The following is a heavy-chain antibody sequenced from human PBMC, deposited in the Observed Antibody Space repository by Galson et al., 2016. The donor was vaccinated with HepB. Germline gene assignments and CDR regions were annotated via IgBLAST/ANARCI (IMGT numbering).Heavy chain of an antibody. J-gene: IGHJ4*02. V-gene: IGHV4-39*07. D-gene: IGHD3-3*01. Sequence: LSLTCTVSGGSISSGRYYWGWIRQPPGKGLEWIGEGYQNGNTNYKPSLKSRVTISVDKSKNQFSLRLSSVTAADTAVYYCARFWNGNYFDYWGQGTLVTVSS. CDR2: GYQNGNT. CDR1: GGSISSGRYY. CDR3: ARFWNGNYFDY.